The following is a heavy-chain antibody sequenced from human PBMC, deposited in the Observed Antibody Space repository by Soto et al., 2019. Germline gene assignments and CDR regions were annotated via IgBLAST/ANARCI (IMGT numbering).Heavy chain of an antibody. J-gene: IGHJ4*02. V-gene: IGHV1-69*13. CDR3: ARDGTLYDSSGYYYLY. CDR1: GGTFSRYA. D-gene: IGHD3-22*01. Sequence: ASVKVSCKASGGTFSRYAINWVRQAPGQGLEWMGGIIPMFGKANYAQKFQDRVTITADESTSTGYMELRSLTSEDTAVYYCARDGTLYDSSGYYYLYWGQGTLVTGS. CDR2: IIPMFGKA.